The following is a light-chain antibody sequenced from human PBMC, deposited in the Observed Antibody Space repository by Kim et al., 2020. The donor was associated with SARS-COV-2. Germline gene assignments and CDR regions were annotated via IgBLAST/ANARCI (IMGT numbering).Light chain of an antibody. Sequence: GQKVPRSWSGSNSNIGNNYVSWYQQLPGTAPKLLIYDNNERPSAIPDRFSGSKSGTSATLGITGLQTGDEADYYCGTWDSSLSAVVFGGGTQLTVL. CDR1: NSNIGNNY. V-gene: IGLV1-51*01. CDR2: DNN. CDR3: GTWDSSLSAVV. J-gene: IGLJ2*01.